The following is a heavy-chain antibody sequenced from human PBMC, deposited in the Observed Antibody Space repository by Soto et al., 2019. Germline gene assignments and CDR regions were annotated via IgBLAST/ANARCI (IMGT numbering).Heavy chain of an antibody. CDR2: ISGSGGST. Sequence: GGSLRLSCAASGFTFSSYAMSWVRQAPGKGLEWVSAISGSGGSTYYADSVKGRFTISRGNSKNTLYLQMNSLRAEDTAVYYCAKVLDSRGWYDSWGQGTLVAVSS. CDR3: AKVLDSRGWYDS. D-gene: IGHD6-13*01. V-gene: IGHV3-23*01. CDR1: GFTFSSYA. J-gene: IGHJ5*01.